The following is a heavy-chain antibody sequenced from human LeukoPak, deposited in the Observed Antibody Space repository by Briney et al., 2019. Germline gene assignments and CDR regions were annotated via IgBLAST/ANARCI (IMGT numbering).Heavy chain of an antibody. D-gene: IGHD6-13*01. Sequence: SETLSLTCAVYGGSFSGYYWSWIRQPPGKGLEWIGEINHSGSTNYNPSLKSRVTISVDTSKNQFSLKLSSVTAADTAVYYCARFSSGIAAAGTYYYYMDVWGKGTTVTISS. CDR1: GGSFSGYY. CDR2: INHSGST. V-gene: IGHV4-34*01. CDR3: ARFSSGIAAAGTYYYYMDV. J-gene: IGHJ6*03.